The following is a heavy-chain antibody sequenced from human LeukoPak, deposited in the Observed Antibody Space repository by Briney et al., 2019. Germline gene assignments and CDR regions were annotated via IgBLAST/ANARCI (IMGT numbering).Heavy chain of an antibody. V-gene: IGHV3-43*02. D-gene: IGHD3-16*01. CDR3: AKGSSVGGDY. Sequence: GGSLRLSCAASGFTFDDYAMHWIRQAPGKGLEWVSLISGDGGSTYYADSVKGRFTISRDNSKNSLYLQMNSLRTEDNALYYCAKGSSVGGDYWGQGTLVTVSS. CDR2: ISGDGGST. J-gene: IGHJ4*02. CDR1: GFTFDDYA.